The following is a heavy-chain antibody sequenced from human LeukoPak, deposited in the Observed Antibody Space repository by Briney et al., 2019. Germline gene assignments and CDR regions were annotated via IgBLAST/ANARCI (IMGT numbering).Heavy chain of an antibody. CDR1: GGSISSGVYY. CDR2: IYYTGST. CDR3: ARERYCSGGICYSDNWFDP. V-gene: IGHV4-30-4*01. Sequence: SQTLSLTCTVSGGSISSGVYYWSWIRQPPGKGLEWIGCIYYTGSTYYNPSLKSRVTISVDASRNQFSLKLSSVTAADTAVYYCARERYCSGGICYSDNWFDPWGQGTLVTVSS. D-gene: IGHD2-15*01. J-gene: IGHJ5*02.